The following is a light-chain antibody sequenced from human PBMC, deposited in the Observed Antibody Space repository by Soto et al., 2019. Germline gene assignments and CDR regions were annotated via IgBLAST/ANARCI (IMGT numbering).Light chain of an antibody. CDR1: SSNIGAGYD. V-gene: IGLV1-40*01. CDR3: QSYDXXXSXXVV. J-gene: IGLJ2*01. CDR2: GNS. Sequence: QSVLTQPPSVSGAPGQRVTISCTGSSSNIGAGYDVHWYQQLPGTAPKLLIYGNSNRPSGVPDRFSGSKSGTSASLAITGXXXXDEAXYYCQSYDXXXSXXVVFGGGT.